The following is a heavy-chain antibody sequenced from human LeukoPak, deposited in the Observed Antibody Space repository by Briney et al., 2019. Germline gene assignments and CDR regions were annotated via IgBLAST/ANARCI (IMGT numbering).Heavy chain of an antibody. V-gene: IGHV3-30*04. CDR2: ISYDGSNK. J-gene: IGHJ4*02. Sequence: GGSLRLSCAASGFTFGSYAMHWVRQAPGKGLEWVAVISYDGSNKYYADSVKGRFTISRDNSKNTLYLQMNSLRAEDTAVYYCAKERGYSYGRQYFDYWGQGTLVTVSS. D-gene: IGHD5-18*01. CDR3: AKERGYSYGRQYFDY. CDR1: GFTFGSYA.